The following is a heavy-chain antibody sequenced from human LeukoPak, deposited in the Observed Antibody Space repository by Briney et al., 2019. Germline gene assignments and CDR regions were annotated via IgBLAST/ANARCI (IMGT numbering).Heavy chain of an antibody. CDR3: ARRALRYFAWWFDP. CDR1: GGSISSSSYY. Sequence: SETLSLTCTVSGGSISSSSYYWGWIRQPPGKGLEWIGSIYYSGSTYYNPSLKSRVTISVDTSKNQFSLKLSSVTAADTAVYYCARRALRYFAWWFDPWGQGTLVTVSS. J-gene: IGHJ5*02. V-gene: IGHV4-39*01. D-gene: IGHD3-9*01. CDR2: IYYSGST.